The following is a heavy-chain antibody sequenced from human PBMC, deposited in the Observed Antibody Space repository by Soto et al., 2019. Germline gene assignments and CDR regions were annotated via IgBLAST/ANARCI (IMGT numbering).Heavy chain of an antibody. CDR1: GFTFSSYA. CDR2: ISGSGGST. D-gene: IGHD6-6*01. CDR3: ALNAPRSSAFIDY. Sequence: GGSLRLSCAASGFTFSSYAMSWVRQAPGKELEWVSAISGSGGSTYYADSVKGRFTISRDNSKNTLYLQMNSLRAEDTAVYYCALNAPRSSAFIDYWGQRTLVTVSS. J-gene: IGHJ4*02. V-gene: IGHV3-23*01.